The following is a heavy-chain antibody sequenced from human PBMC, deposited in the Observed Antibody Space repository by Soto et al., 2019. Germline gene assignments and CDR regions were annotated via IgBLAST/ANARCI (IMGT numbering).Heavy chain of an antibody. CDR2: ISSSSSTI. J-gene: IGHJ5*02. CDR1: GFSFGSYR. Sequence: GGYPKLSCASSGFSFGSYRMNWVRQGPGKGLEWVSYISSSSSTIYYADSVKGRFTISRDNAKNSLYLQMNSLRAEDTAVYYCARHPERIAQIGWFDPWGQGT. D-gene: IGHD6-13*01. CDR3: ARHPERIAQIGWFDP. V-gene: IGHV3-48*01.